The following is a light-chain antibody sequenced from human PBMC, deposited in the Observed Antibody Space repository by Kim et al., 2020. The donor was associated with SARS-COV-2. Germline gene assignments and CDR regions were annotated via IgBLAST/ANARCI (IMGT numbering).Light chain of an antibody. CDR3: QSADSSGTVV. Sequence: VSQRQSPRIASAEDGLLMEYAYWYQQKPGQAPVLVLYKDSWRPSGIPERFAGSSSRTTVALTISGGQAEDEADYYCQSADSSGTVVFGGGTQLTVL. CDR2: KDS. CDR1: GLLMEY. V-gene: IGLV3-25*03. J-gene: IGLJ2*01.